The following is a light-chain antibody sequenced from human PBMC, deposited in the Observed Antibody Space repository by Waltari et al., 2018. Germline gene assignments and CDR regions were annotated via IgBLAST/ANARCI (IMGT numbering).Light chain of an antibody. CDR3: QQYGSSVLYT. V-gene: IGKV3-20*01. Sequence: VLTQSQGTLSLSPGERATLSCRASQSLTKRYLAWYQQKPGQAPRLPIYGESSRAAGIPDRCSGSGSGTDFTLTISRLEPEDFAVYYCQQYGSSVLYTFGQGTKLEIK. CDR1: QSLTKRY. J-gene: IGKJ2*01. CDR2: GES.